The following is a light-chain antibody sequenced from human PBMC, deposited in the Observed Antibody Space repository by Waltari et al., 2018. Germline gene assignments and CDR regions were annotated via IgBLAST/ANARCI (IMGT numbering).Light chain of an antibody. CDR3: QQSYSTPYT. J-gene: IGKJ2*01. CDR1: QSISSY. Sequence: DIQMTQSPSSRSASVGDRVTITCRASQSISSYLNWYQQKPGKAPNVLIYAASTLQPGVPARFSGSGSGTDFTLTISSLQPEDYATYYCQQSYSTPYTFGQVTKLEIK. CDR2: AAS. V-gene: IGKV1-39*01.